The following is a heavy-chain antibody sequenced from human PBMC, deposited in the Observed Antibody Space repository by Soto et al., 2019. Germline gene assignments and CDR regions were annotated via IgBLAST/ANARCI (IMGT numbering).Heavy chain of an antibody. CDR1: GDSVSSNSAA. J-gene: IGHJ6*02. D-gene: IGHD1-1*01. Sequence: SQTLSLTCAISGDSVSSNSAAWNWIRQSPSRGLEWLGRTYYRSKWYNDYAVSVQSRITINPDTSKNQFSLQLNSVTPEDTAVYYCARDLESTSGAAGPLRYYYYGMEVWGQGTTVTVSS. CDR3: ARDLESTSGAAGPLRYYYYGMEV. CDR2: TYYRSKWYN. V-gene: IGHV6-1*01.